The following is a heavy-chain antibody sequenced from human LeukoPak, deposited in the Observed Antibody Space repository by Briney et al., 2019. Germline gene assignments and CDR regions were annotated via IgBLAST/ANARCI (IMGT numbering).Heavy chain of an antibody. D-gene: IGHD2-2*01. Sequence: ASVNVSCQSSVYTVTSYGISWVRQAPGQGLEWMGWISAYNGNTNYAQKLQGRVTITTDTFTSTAYMELRSLRSDDTAVYYRARNDIVVVPAAKHSDAFDIWGQGTMVTVSS. J-gene: IGHJ3*02. CDR1: VYTVTSYG. V-gene: IGHV1-18*01. CDR3: ARNDIVVVPAAKHSDAFDI. CDR2: ISAYNGNT.